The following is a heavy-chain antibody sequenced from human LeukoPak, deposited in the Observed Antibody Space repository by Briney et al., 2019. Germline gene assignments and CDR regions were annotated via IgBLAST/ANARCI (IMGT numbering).Heavy chain of an antibody. CDR1: GYTFTTYD. Sequence: GASVKVSFKASGYTFTTYDINWVRQAPGQGLEWMGWVNPNSGNTRYAQQFRGKVTMTRDTSISTAYLELSSLKSEDTAVYYCARSLSYYDGIGFVEWFDPWGQGTLVTVSS. D-gene: IGHD3-22*01. CDR3: ARSLSYYDGIGFVEWFDP. CDR2: VNPNSGNT. J-gene: IGHJ5*02. V-gene: IGHV1-8*01.